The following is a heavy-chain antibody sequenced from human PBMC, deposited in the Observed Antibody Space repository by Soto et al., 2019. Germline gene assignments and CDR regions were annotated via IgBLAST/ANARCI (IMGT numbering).Heavy chain of an antibody. CDR3: ARAVNDFWSGLSYYFDF. CDR2: VHDSGTT. V-gene: IGHV4-59*01. CDR1: GGSTSNYY. J-gene: IGHJ4*02. D-gene: IGHD3-3*01. Sequence: SETLSLTCTVSGGSTSNYYWSWIRQPPGKGLEWIGYVHDSGTTYYNPSLKSRVTISLDPSKNHFSLKLTSVTAADTAMYYCARAVNDFWSGLSYYFDFWGQGNMVTVSS.